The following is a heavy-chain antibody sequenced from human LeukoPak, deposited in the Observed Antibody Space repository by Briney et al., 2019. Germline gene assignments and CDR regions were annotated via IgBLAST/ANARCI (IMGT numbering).Heavy chain of an antibody. J-gene: IGHJ4*02. V-gene: IGHV1-24*01. CDR3: ARDRAAGAGYYYDSSGYYYVGTFDY. CDR1: GYTLTELS. Sequence: ASEKVSCKVSGYTLTELSMHWVRQAPGKGLEWMGGFDPEDGETIYAQKFQGRVTMTEDTSTDTAYMELSSLRSEDTAVYYCARDRAAGAGYYYDSSGYYYVGTFDYWGQGTLVTVSS. D-gene: IGHD3-22*01. CDR2: FDPEDGET.